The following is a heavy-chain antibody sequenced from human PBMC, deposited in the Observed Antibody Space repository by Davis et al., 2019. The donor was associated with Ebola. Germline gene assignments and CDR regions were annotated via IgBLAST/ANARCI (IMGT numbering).Heavy chain of an antibody. Sequence: GESLKISCAASGFTVSSNYMSWVRQAPGKGLEWVSVIYSGGSTYYADSVKGRFTISRDNSKNTLYLQMNSLRAEDTAVYYCAKPTGPDYDFWSGPNYYGMDVWGQGTTVTVSS. CDR2: IYSGGST. D-gene: IGHD3-3*01. CDR1: GFTVSSNY. V-gene: IGHV3-66*02. J-gene: IGHJ6*02. CDR3: AKPTGPDYDFWSGPNYYGMDV.